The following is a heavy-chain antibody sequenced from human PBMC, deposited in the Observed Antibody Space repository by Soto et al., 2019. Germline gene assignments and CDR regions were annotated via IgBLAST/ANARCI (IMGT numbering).Heavy chain of an antibody. CDR1: GFTFSDYF. Sequence: VHLVDSGGGLVKPGGSLRLSCAASGFTFSDYFMTWIRQAPGKGLEWVSYIGSRGSPIYYVDSVKGRFTISRDNAKDSLYLHMNRLRAEDTAVYYCARVSSSSLFDYWGQGTRVTVSS. CDR2: IGSRGSPI. D-gene: IGHD6-6*01. V-gene: IGHV3-11*01. J-gene: IGHJ4*02. CDR3: ARVSSSSLFDY.